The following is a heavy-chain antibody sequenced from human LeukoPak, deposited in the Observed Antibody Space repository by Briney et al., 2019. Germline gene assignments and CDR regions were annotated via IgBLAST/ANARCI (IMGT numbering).Heavy chain of an antibody. CDR3: AKEGPGGLRDGIDY. J-gene: IGHJ4*02. D-gene: IGHD5-12*01. CDR1: GFTFSSYA. CDR2: ISYDGSNK. V-gene: IGHV3-30*04. Sequence: GGSLRLSCAASGFTFSSYAMHWVRQAPGKGLEWVAVISYDGSNKYYADSVKGRFTISRDNSKNTLYLQMNSLRAEDTAIYYCAKEGPGGLRDGIDYWGQGTLVTVSS.